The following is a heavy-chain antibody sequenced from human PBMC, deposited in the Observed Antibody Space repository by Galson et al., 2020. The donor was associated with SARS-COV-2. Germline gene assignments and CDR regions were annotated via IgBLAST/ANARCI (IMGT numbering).Heavy chain of an antibody. CDR2: IASPGSGST. J-gene: IGHJ4*02. D-gene: IGHD2-21*01. V-gene: IGHV4-39*07. Sequence: SETLSLTCTVSGGTISSGASYWAWLRQPPGTGLEWIGSIASPGSGSTYYHPSLKNRVTISVDTSKHQFSLKLTSVTAADTAVYYCARDRYCGGDCSGLFDFWVQGSLVTVSS. CDR3: ARDRYCGGDCSGLFDF. CDR1: GGTISSGASY.